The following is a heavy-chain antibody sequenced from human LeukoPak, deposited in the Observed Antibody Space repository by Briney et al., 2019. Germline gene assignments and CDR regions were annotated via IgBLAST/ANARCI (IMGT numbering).Heavy chain of an antibody. CDR1: GFTFSSYW. J-gene: IGHJ4*02. CDR2: IKQDGSEK. CDR3: ARGSAVTANNFDF. D-gene: IGHD4-11*01. Sequence: GGSLRLSCAAYGFTFSSYWMSWVRQAPGKGLEWVANIKQDGSEKYYVDSVKGRFTISRDNAKNSLYLQMNSLRAEDTAVYYCARGSAVTANNFDFWGQGTLVTVYS. V-gene: IGHV3-7*01.